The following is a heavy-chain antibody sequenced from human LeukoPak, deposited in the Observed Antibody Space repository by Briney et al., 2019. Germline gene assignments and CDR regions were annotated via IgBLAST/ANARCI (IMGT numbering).Heavy chain of an antibody. CDR2: VHYSAST. J-gene: IGHJ6*03. V-gene: IGHV4-39*01. D-gene: IGHD3-16*01. Sequence: SETLSLTCTVSGGSISSSDSYYWGWIPQPPGKGLEWLGSVHYSASTYYNPSLKSRVTISVDTSKNQFSLKLSSVTAADTAVYYCARHMNYFYYYMDVWGNGTTVTVSS. CDR1: GGSISSSDSYY. CDR3: ARHMNYFYYYMDV.